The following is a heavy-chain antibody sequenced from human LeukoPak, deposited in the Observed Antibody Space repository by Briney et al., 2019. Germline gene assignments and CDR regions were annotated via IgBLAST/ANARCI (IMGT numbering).Heavy chain of an antibody. CDR1: GYTFTVYY. V-gene: IGHV1-2*02. J-gene: IGHJ4*02. D-gene: IGHD3-9*01. CDR2: INANSGGT. CDR3: ARSSRYDIWTGYPY. Sequence: ASVKVSCTASGYTFTVYYMHWVRQAPGQGLEWMGWINANSGGTNYAQKFQGRVTMTRDTSISTAYMELSRLRSDDTAVYYCARSSRYDIWTGYPYWGQGTLVTVSP.